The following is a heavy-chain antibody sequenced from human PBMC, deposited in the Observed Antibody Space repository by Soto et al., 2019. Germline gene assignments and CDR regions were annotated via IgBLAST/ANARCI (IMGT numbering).Heavy chain of an antibody. Sequence: QITLKESGPTLVKPTQTLTLTCTFSGFSLSTSGVGVGWIRQPPGKALEWLALIYWDDDKRYSPSLKSRLTIXKXTXKNHVFLTMTNMDPVDTATYYCAHRHYYHGSGTFDSWGQGTLVTVSS. J-gene: IGHJ4*02. V-gene: IGHV2-5*02. CDR2: IYWDDDK. CDR1: GFSLSTSGVG. D-gene: IGHD3-10*01. CDR3: AHRHYYHGSGTFDS.